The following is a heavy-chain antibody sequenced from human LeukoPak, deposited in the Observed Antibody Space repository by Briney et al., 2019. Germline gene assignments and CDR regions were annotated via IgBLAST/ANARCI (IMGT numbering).Heavy chain of an antibody. J-gene: IGHJ4*02. CDR3: AGERMVLGSSWSQLRDGYFDY. Sequence: GRSLRLSCAASGFTFSSYAMHWVRQAPGKGLEWVAVISYDGSNKYYADSVKGRFTISRDNSKNTLYLQMNSLRAEDTAVYYCAGERMVLGSSWSQLRDGYFDYWGQGTLVTVSS. CDR1: GFTFSSYA. D-gene: IGHD3-10*01. V-gene: IGHV3-30-3*01. CDR2: ISYDGSNK.